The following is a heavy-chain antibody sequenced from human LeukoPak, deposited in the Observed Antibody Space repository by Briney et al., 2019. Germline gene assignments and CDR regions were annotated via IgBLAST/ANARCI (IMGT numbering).Heavy chain of an antibody. CDR2: IKSDGST. CDR3: ARAPSEIGGYYPEYFRH. D-gene: IGHD3-22*01. CDR1: GFTFSSYW. J-gene: IGHJ1*01. V-gene: IGHV3-74*01. Sequence: GGSLRLSCAASGFTFSSYWMHWVRQAPGKGLVWVSRIKSDGSTRYADSVKGRFTISRDNAKNTVSLQMNSLRAEDTGVYYCARAPSEIGGYYPEYFRHWGQGALVTVSP.